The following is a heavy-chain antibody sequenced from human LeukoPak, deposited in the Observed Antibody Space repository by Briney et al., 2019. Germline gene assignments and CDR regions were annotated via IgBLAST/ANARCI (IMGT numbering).Heavy chain of an antibody. V-gene: IGHV1-18*01. CDR1: GGTFSSYA. CDR3: ARDGSYYNWFDP. CDR2: ISAYNGNT. D-gene: IGHD1-26*01. J-gene: IGHJ5*02. Sequence: ASVKVSCKASGGTFSSYAISWVRQAPGQGLEWMGWISAYNGNTNYAQKLQGRVTITTDTSTSTAYMELRSLRSDDTAVYYCARDGSYYNWFDPWGQGTLVTVSS.